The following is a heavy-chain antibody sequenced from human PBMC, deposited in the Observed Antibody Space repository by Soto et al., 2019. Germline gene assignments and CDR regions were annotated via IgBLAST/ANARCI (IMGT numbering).Heavy chain of an antibody. CDR1: GASISSGGYY. Sequence: QVQLQESGPGLVKPSQTLSLTCTVSGASISSGGYYWSWIRQDPGKGLEWIGYLYYSGVTYYNSFPKSGVTTSGDSSKNQFSLKLNSGTAADTAVYHCARVGRFYDSGVWGGYFEHWGQGTLVTVTS. D-gene: IGHD3-16*01. V-gene: IGHV4-31*03. CDR2: LYYSGVT. CDR3: ARVGRFYDSGVWGGYFEH. J-gene: IGHJ4*02.